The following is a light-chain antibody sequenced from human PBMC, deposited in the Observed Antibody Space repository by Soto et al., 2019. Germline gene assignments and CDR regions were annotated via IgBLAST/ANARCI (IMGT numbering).Light chain of an antibody. V-gene: IGKV1-39*01. CDR2: DVF. Sequence: DLQMTQSPSSLSASVGDRVTITCRASQNINNYLNWYQHKPGQAPKVLIYDVFTLQSGVPSRFSGSGSGIFFTLTISSLQPEDFATYYCQQSYTTPLTFGGGTKVEIK. J-gene: IGKJ4*01. CDR3: QQSYTTPLT. CDR1: QNINNY.